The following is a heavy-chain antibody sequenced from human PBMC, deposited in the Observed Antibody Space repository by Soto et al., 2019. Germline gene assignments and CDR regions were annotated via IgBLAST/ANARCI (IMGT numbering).Heavy chain of an antibody. J-gene: IGHJ4*02. CDR2: ISGSGGST. Sequence: EVQLLESGGGLVQPGGSLRLSCVASGFSFSSYAMSWVRQAPGKGLEWVSGISGSGGSTHYADSVKGRFTISRDDSKNTLYVQMNSLRAEDTAVYYCAKGRGGTTSYGAFDYWGQGTLVTVSS. D-gene: IGHD2-2*01. V-gene: IGHV3-23*01. CDR1: GFSFSSYA. CDR3: AKGRGGTTSYGAFDY.